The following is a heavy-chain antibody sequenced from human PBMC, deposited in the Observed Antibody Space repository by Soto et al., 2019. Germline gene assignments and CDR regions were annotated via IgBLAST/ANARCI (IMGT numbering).Heavy chain of an antibody. CDR3: AKNRLERRFGSNGLDV. Sequence: PGGSLRLSCTASRLTFSNYAMSWVRQAPGKGLEWVSSISGSGDSTYYADSVKGRFTISRDNSKNTLSLQMNSLRAEDTAIYYCAKNRLERRFGSNGLDVWGQGTTVTVSS. D-gene: IGHD1-1*01. J-gene: IGHJ6*02. CDR1: RLTFSNYA. CDR2: ISGSGDST. V-gene: IGHV3-23*01.